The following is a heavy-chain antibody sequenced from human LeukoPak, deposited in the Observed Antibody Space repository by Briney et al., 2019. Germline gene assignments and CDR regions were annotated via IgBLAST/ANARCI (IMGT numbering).Heavy chain of an antibody. D-gene: IGHD3-16*01. Sequence: GGSLRLSCAASGFTFSSYWMNWPRQAPGKGLEWVASINHNGNVNYYVDSVKGRFTISRDNAKNSLYLQMSNLRAEDTAVYFCARGGGLDVWGQGATVTVSS. J-gene: IGHJ6*02. CDR2: INHNGNVN. CDR3: ARGGGLDV. V-gene: IGHV3-7*03. CDR1: GFTFSSYW.